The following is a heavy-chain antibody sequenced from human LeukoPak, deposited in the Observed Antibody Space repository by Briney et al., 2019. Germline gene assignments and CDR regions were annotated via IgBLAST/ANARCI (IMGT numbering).Heavy chain of an antibody. Sequence: GGSLRLSCAASGFTFSAYWMSWVRQAPGKGLERVADIQQDGSEKYYVDSVKGRSTISRDNAKNSLFLQMNSLRAEDTAVYYCASVEYDYNPGSAWGQGTLVTVSS. CDR1: GFTFSAYW. V-gene: IGHV3-7*01. J-gene: IGHJ5*02. CDR2: IQQDGSEK. D-gene: IGHD4-11*01. CDR3: ASVEYDYNPGSA.